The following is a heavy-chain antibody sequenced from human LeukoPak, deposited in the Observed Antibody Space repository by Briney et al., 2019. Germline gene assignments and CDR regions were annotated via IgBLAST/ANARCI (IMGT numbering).Heavy chain of an antibody. Sequence: GRSLRLSCAASGFTFSSYGMHWVRQAPGKGLEWVAFIRYDGSNKYYADSVKGRFTISRDNSKNTLYLQMNSLRAEDTAVYYCAKSVFGVVVPAAVDYWGQGTLVTVSS. CDR1: GFTFSSYG. D-gene: IGHD2-2*01. V-gene: IGHV3-30*02. CDR3: AKSVFGVVVPAAVDY. J-gene: IGHJ4*02. CDR2: IRYDGSNK.